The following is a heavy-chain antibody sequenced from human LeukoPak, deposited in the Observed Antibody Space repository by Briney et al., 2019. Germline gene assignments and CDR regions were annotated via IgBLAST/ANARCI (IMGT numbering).Heavy chain of an antibody. CDR2: IIPIFGIA. V-gene: IGHV1-69*04. Sequence: LVKVSCKASGGTFSSYAISWVRQAPGQGLEWMGRIIPIFGIANYAQKFQGRVTITADKSTSTAYMELSSLRSEDTAVYYCARDGRSSTSYNWFDPWGQGTLVTVSS. D-gene: IGHD2-2*01. CDR3: ARDGRSSTSYNWFDP. J-gene: IGHJ5*02. CDR1: GGTFSSYA.